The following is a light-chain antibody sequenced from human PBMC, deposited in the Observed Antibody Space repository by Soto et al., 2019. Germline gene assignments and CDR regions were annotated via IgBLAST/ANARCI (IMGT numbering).Light chain of an antibody. J-gene: IGKJ1*01. V-gene: IGKV3-20*01. CDR1: QSVSRTY. Sequence: EIVLTQSPGTLSLSPGERATLSCRASQSVSRTYLAWYEQKPGQAPRLLIYGASSRATGIPDRFSGSGSGTDFTLTSSRVEPEDFAVFYCHQYCSSPWTFGQGTKVEIK. CDR3: HQYCSSPWT. CDR2: GAS.